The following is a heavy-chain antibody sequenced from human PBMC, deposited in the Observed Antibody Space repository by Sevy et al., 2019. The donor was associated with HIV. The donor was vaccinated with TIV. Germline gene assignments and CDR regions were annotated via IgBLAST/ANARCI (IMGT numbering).Heavy chain of an antibody. D-gene: IGHD5-12*01. CDR3: ASPGAITQYYYYGMDV. Sequence: GGSLRLSCAASGFTFSSYSMNWVRQAPGKGLEWVSSISSSSSYIYYADSVKGRFTISRDNAKNSLYLQMNSLRAEDTAVYYCASPGAITQYYYYGMDVWGQGTTVTVSS. CDR1: GFTFSSYS. V-gene: IGHV3-21*01. J-gene: IGHJ6*02. CDR2: ISSSSSYI.